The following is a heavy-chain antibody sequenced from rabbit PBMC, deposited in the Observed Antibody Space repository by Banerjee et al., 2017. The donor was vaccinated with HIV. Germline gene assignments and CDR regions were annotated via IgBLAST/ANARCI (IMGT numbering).Heavy chain of an antibody. Sequence: QSLEESGGDLVKPGASLTLTCTASGFSFNSIYWICWVRQAPGKGLEWIACIYAGSSGSTYYASWAKGRFTISKTSSTTVTLQMTSLTAADTASYFCARDLAGVIGWNFNLWGPGTLVTVS. D-gene: IGHD4-1*01. J-gene: IGHJ4*01. CDR2: IYAGSSGST. CDR1: GFSFNSIYW. V-gene: IGHV1S40*01. CDR3: ARDLAGVIGWNFNL.